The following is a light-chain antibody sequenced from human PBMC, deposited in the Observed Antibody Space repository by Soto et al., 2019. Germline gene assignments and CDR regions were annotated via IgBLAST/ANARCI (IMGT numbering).Light chain of an antibody. Sequence: EIVMTQSPATLSVSPEERATLSCRASQSVSSNLAWYQQKPGQAPRLLIYGASTRATGIPARFSGSGSGTDFTLTISSLQSEDFAVYYCQQYNNWPPFTFGPGTKVDIK. V-gene: IGKV3-15*01. CDR1: QSVSSN. CDR2: GAS. J-gene: IGKJ3*01. CDR3: QQYNNWPPFT.